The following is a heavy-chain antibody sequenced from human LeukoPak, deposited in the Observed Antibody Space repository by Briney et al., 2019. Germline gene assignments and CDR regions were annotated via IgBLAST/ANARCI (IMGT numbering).Heavy chain of an antibody. V-gene: IGHV4-61*01. CDR3: ARVSVAGTGPDY. CDR2: FSYNVHS. D-gene: IGHD6-13*01. J-gene: IGHJ4*02. Sequence: PSETLSLTCTVSGGSVSSRNYYWSWIRQPPGKGLEWVGFFSYNVHSDYNPSLKSRVTISVDTSKHQFSLRLSSVTAADTAIYYCARVSVAGTGPDYWGQGTLVTVSS. CDR1: GGSVSSRNYY.